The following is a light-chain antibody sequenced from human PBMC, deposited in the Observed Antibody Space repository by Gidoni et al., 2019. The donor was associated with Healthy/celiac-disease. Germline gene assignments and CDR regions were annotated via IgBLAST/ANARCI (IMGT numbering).Light chain of an antibody. J-gene: IGKJ4*01. CDR1: QDISNY. Sequence: DIQMTQSPSSLSASVGDRVTITRQASQDISNYLNWYQQKPGKAPKLLIYDASNLETGVPSRFSGSGSGTDFTFTISSLQPEDIATYYCQQYDNLLPTFGGGTKVEIK. CDR3: QQYDNLLPT. V-gene: IGKV1-33*01. CDR2: DAS.